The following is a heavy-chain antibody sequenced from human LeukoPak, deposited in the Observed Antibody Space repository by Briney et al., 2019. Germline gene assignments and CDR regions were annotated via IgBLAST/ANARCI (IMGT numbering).Heavy chain of an antibody. V-gene: IGHV4-59*01. CDR1: GGSIRSYY. CDR3: ARALTPGYCSGGTCSYFDY. J-gene: IGHJ4*02. Sequence: PSETLSLTCTVSGGSIRSYYWSWIRQPPGKGLEWIGYIYYSGSTNSNPSLKSRVTISVDTSKNHFSLKVSSVTAADTAVYYCARALTPGYCSGGTCSYFDYWGQGTLVTVSS. D-gene: IGHD2-15*01. CDR2: IYYSGST.